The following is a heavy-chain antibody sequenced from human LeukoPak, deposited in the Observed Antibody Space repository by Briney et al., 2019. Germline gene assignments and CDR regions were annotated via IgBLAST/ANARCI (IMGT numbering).Heavy chain of an antibody. CDR3: VKDPRDTYGTNWFDS. Sequence: GGSLRLSCVGSGFSFGSYAMSWVRQAPGKGLEWVSQISGTGGATWYTSSARDRFSISRDNSKNTLYLQMTSLRAEDTAIYYCVKDPRDTYGTNWFDSWGQGTRVTVSS. D-gene: IGHD1-1*01. V-gene: IGHV3-23*01. J-gene: IGHJ5*01. CDR2: ISGTGGAT. CDR1: GFSFGSYA.